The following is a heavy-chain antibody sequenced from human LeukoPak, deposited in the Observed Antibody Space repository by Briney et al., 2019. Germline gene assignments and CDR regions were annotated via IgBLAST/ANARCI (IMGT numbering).Heavy chain of an antibody. CDR1: GFIFKSYG. J-gene: IGHJ1*01. D-gene: IGHD3-22*01. V-gene: IGHV3-64*01. CDR3: ATYYYDSGGFLFHH. CDR2: ISSNGGRT. Sequence: GGSLRLSCASSGFIFKSYGMHWVRQAPGKGLEYVSAISSNGGRTYYANSVKGRFTISRDNSRNTLYLQMGSLRAEDMAVYYCATYYYDSGGFLFHHWGQGTLVTVSS.